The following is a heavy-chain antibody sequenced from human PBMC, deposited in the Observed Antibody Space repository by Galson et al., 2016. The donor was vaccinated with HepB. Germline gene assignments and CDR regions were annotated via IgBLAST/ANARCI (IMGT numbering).Heavy chain of an antibody. V-gene: IGHV3-48*02. Sequence: SLRLSCAASGFTFTSYTVHWVRQAPGKGLEWISQITVSSTTIDYADSVKGRFTISRDNAKNSVYLQMNTLREEDTAVYYCARAPSRYYFDSRGQGTLVTVSS. D-gene: IGHD1-14*01. CDR2: ITVSSTTI. J-gene: IGHJ4*02. CDR1: GFTFTSYT. CDR3: ARAPSRYYFDS.